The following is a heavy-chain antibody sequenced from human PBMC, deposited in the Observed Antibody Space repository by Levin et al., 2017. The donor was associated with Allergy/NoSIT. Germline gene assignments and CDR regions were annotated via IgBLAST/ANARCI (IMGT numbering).Heavy chain of an antibody. CDR3: TTVRRNIVVNQVFDI. V-gene: IGHV3-15*01. CDR2: IKSKTDGGTT. D-gene: IGHD2-2*01. J-gene: IGHJ3*02. CDR1: GFTFSNAW. Sequence: GESLKISCAASGFTFSNAWMSWVRQAPGKGLEWVGRIKSKTDGGTTDYAAPVKGRFTISRDDSKNTLYLQMNSLKTEDTAVYYCTTVRRNIVVNQVFDIWGQGTMVTVSS.